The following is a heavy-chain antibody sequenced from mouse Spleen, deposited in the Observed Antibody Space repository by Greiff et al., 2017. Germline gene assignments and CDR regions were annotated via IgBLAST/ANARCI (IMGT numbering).Heavy chain of an antibody. J-gene: IGHJ3*01. D-gene: IGHD2-1*01. Sequence: DVKLVESEGGLVQPGSSMKLSCTASGFTFCDYYMAWVRQVPEKGLEWVANINYDGSSPYYLDSLKSRFIISRDNAKNILYLQMSSLKSEDTATYYCARGGGNYEFAYWGQGTLVTVSA. CDR2: INYDGSSP. CDR1: GFTFCDYY. CDR3: ARGGGNYEFAY. V-gene: IGHV5-16*01.